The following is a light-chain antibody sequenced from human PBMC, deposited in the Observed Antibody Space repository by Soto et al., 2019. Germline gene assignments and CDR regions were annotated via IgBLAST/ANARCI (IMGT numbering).Light chain of an antibody. CDR1: QSISSS. CDR2: GTT. J-gene: IGKJ1*01. V-gene: IGKV3-15*01. CDR3: QQYNNWPKT. Sequence: EIVITQSPATLSVSPGERATLSCRASQSISSSLAWYQQRPGQAPRLLIYGTTTRAAGVPSRFSGSGSGAEFTLTISSLQSEDFAFYYCQQYNNWPKTFGQGTKVDIK.